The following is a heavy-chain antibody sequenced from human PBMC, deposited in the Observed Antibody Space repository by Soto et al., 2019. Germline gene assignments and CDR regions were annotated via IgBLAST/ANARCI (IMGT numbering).Heavy chain of an antibody. D-gene: IGHD3-3*01. V-gene: IGHV1-2*04. Sequence: ASVKVSCKASGYTFTGYYMHWVRQAPGQGLEWMGWINPNSGGTNYAQKFQGWVTMTRDTSISTAYMELSRLRSDDTAVYYCARGLTIFGVVSHYYYYGMDVWGQGTTVTVSS. J-gene: IGHJ6*02. CDR3: ARGLTIFGVVSHYYYYGMDV. CDR1: GYTFTGYY. CDR2: INPNSGGT.